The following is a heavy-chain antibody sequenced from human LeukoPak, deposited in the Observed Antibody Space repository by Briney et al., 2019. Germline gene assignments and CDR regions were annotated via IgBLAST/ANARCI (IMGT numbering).Heavy chain of an antibody. CDR2: ISWNSGSI. D-gene: IGHD3-22*01. J-gene: IGHJ4*02. V-gene: IGHV3-9*01. Sequence: GRSLRLSCAASGFTFDDYAMHWVRQAPGKGLEWVSGISWNSGSIGYADSVKGRFTISRDNAKNSLYLQMNSLRAEDTALYYCAKDFYYYAGSHFDYWGQGTLVTVSP. CDR3: AKDFYYYAGSHFDY. CDR1: GFTFDDYA.